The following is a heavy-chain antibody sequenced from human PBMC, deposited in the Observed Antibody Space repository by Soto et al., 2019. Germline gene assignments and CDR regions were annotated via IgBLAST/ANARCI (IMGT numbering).Heavy chain of an antibody. CDR1: GFTFSSYG. V-gene: IGHV3-33*01. CDR3: AREREYYFDY. D-gene: IGHD3-10*01. Sequence: QVQLVESGGGVVQPGRSLRLSCAASGFTFSSYGMHWVRQAPGKGLEWVAVIWYDGSNKYYADSVKGRFTISRDNSKKTLYLQMNSLRAEDTAVYYCAREREYYFDYWGQGTLVTVSS. CDR2: IWYDGSNK. J-gene: IGHJ4*02.